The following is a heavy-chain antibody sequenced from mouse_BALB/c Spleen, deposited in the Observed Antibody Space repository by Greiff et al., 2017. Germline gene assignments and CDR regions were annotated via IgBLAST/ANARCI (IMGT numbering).Heavy chain of an antibody. CDR3: ARQGYGNYNYFDY. V-gene: IGHV5-12-2*01. J-gene: IGHJ2*01. CDR1: GFTFSSYT. CDR2: ISNGGGST. D-gene: IGHD2-10*02. Sequence: EVQLQESGGGLVQPGGSLKLSCAASGFTFSSYTMSWVRQTPEKRLEWVAYISNGGGSTYYPDTVKGRFTISRDNAKNTLYLQMSSLKSEDTAMYYCARQGYGNYNYFDYWGQGTTLTVSS.